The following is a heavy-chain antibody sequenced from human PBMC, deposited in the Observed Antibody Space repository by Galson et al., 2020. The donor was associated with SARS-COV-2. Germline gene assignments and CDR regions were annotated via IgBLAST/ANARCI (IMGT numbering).Heavy chain of an antibody. CDR3: ARVDGSRSRTFDS. CDR1: GGSFSEGHYY. J-gene: IGHJ4*02. Sequence: SETLSLTCTVSGGSFSEGHYYWSWIRQPPGQGQEWIGYIYFSGTTYHNPSLKSRVTISIDTSKNQFSLTLTSVTAADTAFYYCARVDGSRSRTFDSWGQGTLVTVSS. V-gene: IGHV4-30-4*01. CDR2: IYFSGTT. D-gene: IGHD2-2*03.